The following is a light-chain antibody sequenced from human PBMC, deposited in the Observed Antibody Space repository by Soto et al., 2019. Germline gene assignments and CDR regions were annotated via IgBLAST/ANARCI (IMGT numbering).Light chain of an antibody. J-gene: IGKJ2*01. CDR1: QSVTTY. V-gene: IGKV3-11*01. CDR2: DAS. Sequence: EIVLTQSPATLSLSPGERATLSCRASQSVTTYVAWYQQKPGQAPRLLIYDASTRATGIPGRYSGSGSGTDITLTISSQEPEDFGVYYCQQRDDLYTFGQGNKLEIK. CDR3: QQRDDLYT.